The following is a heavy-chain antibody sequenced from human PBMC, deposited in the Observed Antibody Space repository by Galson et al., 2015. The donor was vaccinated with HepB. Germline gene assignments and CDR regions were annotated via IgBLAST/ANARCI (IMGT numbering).Heavy chain of an antibody. Sequence: SVKVSCKASGYTFTSYYMHWVRQAPGQGLEWMGIINPSGGSTSYAQKFQGRVTMTRDTSTSTVYMELSSLRSEDTAVYYCARLSRDELLGTTDWGQGTLVTVSS. J-gene: IGHJ4*02. CDR3: ARLSRDELLGTTD. D-gene: IGHD1-7*01. V-gene: IGHV1-46*01. CDR2: INPSGGST. CDR1: GYTFTSYY.